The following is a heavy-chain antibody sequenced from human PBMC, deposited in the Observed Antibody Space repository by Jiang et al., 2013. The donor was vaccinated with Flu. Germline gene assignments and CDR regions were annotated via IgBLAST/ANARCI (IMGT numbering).Heavy chain of an antibody. Sequence: PGLVKPSETLSLTCTVSGGSVSSGSYYWSWIRQPPGKGLEWIGYIYYSGSTNYNPSLKSRVTISVDTSKNQFSLKLSSVTAADTAVYYCARAVVHTAMVEGDDGMDVWGQGTTVTVSS. J-gene: IGHJ6*02. V-gene: IGHV4-61*01. D-gene: IGHD5-18*01. CDR1: GGSVSSGSYY. CDR3: ARAVVHTAMVEGDDGMDV. CDR2: IYYSGST.